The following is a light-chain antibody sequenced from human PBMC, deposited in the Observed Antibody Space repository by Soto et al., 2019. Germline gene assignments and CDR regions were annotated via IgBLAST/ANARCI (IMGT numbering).Light chain of an antibody. Sequence: DIQMTQSPSTLSASVGDRLSITCRASQSITNWLAWYQQKPGKAPKLLIYKASSLQSEDPSRFSGSASGPEFTLTISSLQPDDFATYYCQQYHSYPFTFGPGTKVDIK. V-gene: IGKV1-5*03. CDR3: QQYHSYPFT. CDR1: QSITNW. J-gene: IGKJ3*01. CDR2: KAS.